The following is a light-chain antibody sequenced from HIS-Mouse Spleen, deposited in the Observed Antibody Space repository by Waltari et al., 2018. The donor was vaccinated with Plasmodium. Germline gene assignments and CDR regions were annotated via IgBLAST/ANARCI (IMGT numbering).Light chain of an antibody. CDR3: YSTDSSGNHRV. CDR2: EDS. J-gene: IGLJ3*02. Sequence: SYELTPPPSASVPPRQTARTTCSGDASPKKYAYWYQQKSGQAPVLVIYEDSQRPSGIPERFSGSSSGTMATLTISGAQVEDEADYYCYSTDSSGNHRVFGGGTKLTVL. CDR1: ASPKKY. V-gene: IGLV3-10*01.